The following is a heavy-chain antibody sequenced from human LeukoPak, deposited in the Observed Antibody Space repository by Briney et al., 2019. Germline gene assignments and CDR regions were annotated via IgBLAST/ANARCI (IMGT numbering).Heavy chain of an antibody. Sequence: GGSLRLSCAASGFTVSSNFMSWVRQAPGKGLEWVSVIYSADNTYYADSVKGRFTISRDNSKNTLYLQMNSLRADDTAVYYCARDPRYCSGGSCYHYWGQGTLVTVSS. J-gene: IGHJ4*02. CDR2: IYSADNT. V-gene: IGHV3-53*01. CDR1: GFTVSSNF. D-gene: IGHD2-15*01. CDR3: ARDPRYCSGGSCYHY.